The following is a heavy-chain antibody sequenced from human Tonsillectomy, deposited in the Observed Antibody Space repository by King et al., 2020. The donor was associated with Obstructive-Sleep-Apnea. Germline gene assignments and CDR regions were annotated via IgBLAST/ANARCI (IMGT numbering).Heavy chain of an antibody. CDR1: GGSISSGDYY. Sequence: QLQESGPGLVKTSQTLSLTCTVSGGSISSGDYYWSWIRQPPGKGLEWIGYIYYSGRTYYNPSLKSRVTISVDTSKNQFSLKLSSVTAADTAVYYCARDRVDYGDYYFDYWGQGTLVTVSS. V-gene: IGHV4-30-4*01. CDR3: ARDRVDYGDYYFDY. CDR2: IYYSGRT. D-gene: IGHD4-17*01. J-gene: IGHJ4*02.